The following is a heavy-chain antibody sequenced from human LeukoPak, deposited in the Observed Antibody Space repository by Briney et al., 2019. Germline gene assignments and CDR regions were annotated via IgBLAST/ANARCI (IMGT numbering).Heavy chain of an antibody. CDR2: IIPILGIA. J-gene: IGHJ5*02. CDR1: GGTFSSYA. V-gene: IGHV1-69*04. CDR3: ARGYSSGSNWFDP. Sequence: SVKVSCKASGGTFSSYAISWVRQAPGQGLEWMGRIIPILGIANYAQKFQGRVTITADKSTSTAYMELSSLRSEDTAVYYCARGYSSGSNWFDPWGQGTLVTVSS. D-gene: IGHD6-19*01.